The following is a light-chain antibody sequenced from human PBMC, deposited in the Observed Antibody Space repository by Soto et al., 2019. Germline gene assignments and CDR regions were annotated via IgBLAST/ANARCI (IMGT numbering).Light chain of an antibody. Sequence: DIQMTQSPSSLSASVGDRVTITCQASQDIKNYLNWYQQKSGKAPKLLIYDASDLETGVPSRFSGSGSGADFTFTINSLQPEDIATCYCQQYDNLALTFGGGTKVEIK. CDR1: QDIKNY. CDR3: QQYDNLALT. CDR2: DAS. V-gene: IGKV1-33*01. J-gene: IGKJ4*01.